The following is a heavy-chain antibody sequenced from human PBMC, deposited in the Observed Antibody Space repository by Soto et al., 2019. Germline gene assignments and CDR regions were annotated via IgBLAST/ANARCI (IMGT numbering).Heavy chain of an antibody. J-gene: IGHJ4*02. Sequence: QVQLQESGAGLVKPSQTLSLTCTVSGVSISSGGYYWSWIPQQPGKGLEWIGYISYSGSTYYNPSLKSRVSISVDTSKNQFSLKLSSVTAADTAVYYCARVVQLWHHCDCWGQGTLVTVSS. CDR3: ARVVQLWHHCDC. D-gene: IGHD5-18*01. CDR1: GVSISSGGYY. CDR2: ISYSGST. V-gene: IGHV4-31*03.